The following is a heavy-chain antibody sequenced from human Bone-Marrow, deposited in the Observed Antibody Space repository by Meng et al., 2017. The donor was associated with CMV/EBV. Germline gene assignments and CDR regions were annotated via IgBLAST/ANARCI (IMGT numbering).Heavy chain of an antibody. D-gene: IGHD3-22*01. CDR1: GGTFSSYA. CDR3: AKDSSAYDSSGYYYYFDY. CDR2: ISGSGGST. V-gene: IGHV3-23*01. Sequence: SCKASGGTFSSYAMSWVRQAPGKGLEWVSAISGSGGSTYYADSVKGRFTISRDNSKNTLYLQMNSLRAEDTAVYYCAKDSSAYDSSGYYYYFDYWGQGTLVTVSS. J-gene: IGHJ4*02.